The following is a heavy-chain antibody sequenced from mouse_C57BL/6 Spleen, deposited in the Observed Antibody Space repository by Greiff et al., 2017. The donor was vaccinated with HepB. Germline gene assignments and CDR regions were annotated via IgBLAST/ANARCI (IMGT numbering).Heavy chain of an antibody. V-gene: IGHV7-1*01. CDR1: GFTFSDFY. CDR3: ARDNYGYDYAMDY. D-gene: IGHD2-2*01. J-gene: IGHJ4*01. Sequence: EVQLVESGGGLVQSGRSLRLSCATSGFTFSDFYMEWVRQAPGKGLEWIAASRNKANDYKTEYSASVKGRFIVSRDTSQSILYLQMNALRAEDTAIYYCARDNYGYDYAMDYWGQGTSVTVSS. CDR2: SRNKANDYKT.